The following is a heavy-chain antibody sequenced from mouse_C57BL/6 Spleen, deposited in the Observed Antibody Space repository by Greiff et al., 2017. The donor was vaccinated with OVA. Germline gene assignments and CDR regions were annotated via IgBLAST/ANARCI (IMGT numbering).Heavy chain of an antibody. CDR1: GFSFNTYA. J-gene: IGHJ2*01. V-gene: IGHV10-1*01. Sequence: DVKLQESGGGLVQPKGSLKLSCAASGFSFNTYAMNWVRQAPGKGLEWVARIRSKSNNYATYYADSVKDRFTISRDDSESMLYLQMNNLKTEDTAMYYCVRQGYDYDKDFDYWGQGTTLTVSS. D-gene: IGHD2-4*01. CDR3: VRQGYDYDKDFDY. CDR2: IRSKSNNYAT.